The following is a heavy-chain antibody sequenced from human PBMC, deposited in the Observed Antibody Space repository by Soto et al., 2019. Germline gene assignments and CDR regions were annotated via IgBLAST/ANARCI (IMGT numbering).Heavy chain of an antibody. D-gene: IGHD6-13*01. J-gene: IGHJ5*02. V-gene: IGHV4-39*01. CDR1: GCSISSSSYY. CDR2: IYYSGST. CDR3: ARQGSSSWYVPSDP. Sequence: PSETLSLTFTVSGCSISSSSYYWGCIRQPPGKGLEWIGSIYYSGSTYYSPSLKSRVTISVDTSKNQFSLKLSSVTAADTAVYYCARQGSSSWYVPSDPWGQGTLVTVSS.